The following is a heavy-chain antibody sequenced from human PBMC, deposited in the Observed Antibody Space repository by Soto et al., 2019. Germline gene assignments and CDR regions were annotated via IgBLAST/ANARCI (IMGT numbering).Heavy chain of an antibody. D-gene: IGHD6-19*01. CDR3: ARGLITGSHYSGGWYYFDS. CDR1: GESFCRYI. V-gene: IGHV4-34*01. CDR2: INHSGSA. Sequence: ASETLSLTCAVYGESFCRYIWTWIRQTPGKGLQWIGQINHSGSAYYNPSLKSRVTISVHTSNSQFSLELSSVTAADTAVYYCARGLITGSHYSGGWYYFDSWGDGTQVTVS. J-gene: IGHJ4*01.